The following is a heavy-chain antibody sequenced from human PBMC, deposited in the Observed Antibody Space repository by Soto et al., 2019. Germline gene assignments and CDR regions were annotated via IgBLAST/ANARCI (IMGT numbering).Heavy chain of an antibody. D-gene: IGHD6-13*01. CDR2: IYYSGST. V-gene: IGHV4-59*01. J-gene: IGHJ5*02. CDR3: ARVGRLITAAGLLDA. CDR1: NVSIGSYY. Sequence: ETLSLTCTISNVSIGSYYWTWIRQPPGKGLEWIGHIYYSGSTNYNPSLKSRLTLSLDTSKNQFSLKLTSVTAADTAVYYCARVGRLITAAGLLDAWGQGTLVTVSS.